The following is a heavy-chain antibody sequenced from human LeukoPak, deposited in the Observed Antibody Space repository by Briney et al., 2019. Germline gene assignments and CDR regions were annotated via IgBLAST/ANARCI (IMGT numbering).Heavy chain of an antibody. J-gene: IGHJ4*02. Sequence: PGGSLSLSCAASGFTFSASSVHWVRQASGKGLEWIGRIRSKANNYATAYVGSLKGRFTVSRDDSKNTAYLQMNSLKTEDSAVYFCARDSSSEGPLDYWGQGTLVAVSS. CDR2: IRSKANNYAT. V-gene: IGHV3-73*01. D-gene: IGHD6-6*01. CDR3: ARDSSSEGPLDY. CDR1: GFTFSASS.